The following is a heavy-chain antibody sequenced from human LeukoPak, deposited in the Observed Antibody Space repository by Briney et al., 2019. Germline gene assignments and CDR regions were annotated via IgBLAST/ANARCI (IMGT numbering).Heavy chain of an antibody. CDR2: IYTSGST. CDR3: ARGKTYYYDSSGRNWFDP. Sequence: SETLSLTCTVSGGSISSYYWSWIRQPAGKGLEWIGRIYTSGSTNYNPSLKSRVTMSVDTSKNQFSLKLSSVTAADTAVYYCARGKTYYYDSSGRNWFDPWGQGTLVTVSS. J-gene: IGHJ5*02. D-gene: IGHD3-22*01. CDR1: GGSISSYY. V-gene: IGHV4-4*07.